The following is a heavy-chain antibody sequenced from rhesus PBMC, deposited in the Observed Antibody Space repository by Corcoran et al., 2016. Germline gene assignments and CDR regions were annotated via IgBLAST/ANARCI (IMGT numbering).Heavy chain of an antibody. CDR2: VSGSGGSA. CDR3: ARASSSGWYLNSLDV. J-gene: IGHJ5-2*02. Sequence: QLPLQESGPGLATPPEPLSLTCAVPVGSISSNRRTWIPQPPGKVLEWIGRVSGSGGSASYNPSLKSRVTISTDTSKNQFSLKLSSVTAADTAVYYCARASSSGWYLNSLDVWGRGVLVTVSS. V-gene: IGHV4-173*01. CDR1: VGSISSNR. D-gene: IGHD6-31*01.